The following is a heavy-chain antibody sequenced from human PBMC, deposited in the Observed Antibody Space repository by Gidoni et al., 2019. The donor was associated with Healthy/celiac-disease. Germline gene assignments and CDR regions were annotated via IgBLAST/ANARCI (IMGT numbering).Heavy chain of an antibody. J-gene: IGHJ4*02. Sequence: EVQLLESGGGLVQPGGSLGLPCAASGFTFSTYPLGWVRQAPGKGLEWVSAISGSGGSTYYADSVKGRFTISRDNSKNTLYLQMNSLRAEDTAVYYCAKGGPILLWFGELLPLDYWGQGTLVTVSS. CDR2: ISGSGGST. V-gene: IGHV3-23*01. CDR3: AKGGPILLWFGELLPLDY. D-gene: IGHD3-10*01. CDR1: GFTFSTYP.